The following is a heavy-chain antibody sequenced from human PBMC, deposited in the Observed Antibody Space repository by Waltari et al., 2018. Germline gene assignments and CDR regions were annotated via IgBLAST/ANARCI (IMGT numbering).Heavy chain of an antibody. J-gene: IGHJ4*02. V-gene: IGHV4-34*01. Sequence: QVQLQQWGAGLLKPSETLSLTCAVYGGSFSGYYWSWIRQPPGKGLEWIGEINHSGSTNYNPSLKSRVTISVDTSKNQFSLKLSSVTAADTAVYYCARGTSTIGFGFDYWGQGTLVTVSS. CDR2: INHSGST. CDR3: ARGTSTIGFGFDY. D-gene: IGHD1-1*01. CDR1: GGSFSGYY.